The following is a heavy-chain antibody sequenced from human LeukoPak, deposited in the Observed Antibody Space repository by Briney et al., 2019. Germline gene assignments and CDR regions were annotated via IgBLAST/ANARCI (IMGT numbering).Heavy chain of an antibody. J-gene: IGHJ5*02. CDR1: GFTFGSHW. CDR2: INPDGKRT. D-gene: IGHD2-2*01. V-gene: IGHV3-74*01. Sequence: GGSLRLSCAASGFTFGSHWMHWVRQDPGKGLVWVSRINPDGKRTTYADSVKGRFTISRDNAKNTVYLQMNSLRPDDTALYYCARDSNEGRTKFDPWGQGTLVTVSS. CDR3: ARDSNEGRTKFDP.